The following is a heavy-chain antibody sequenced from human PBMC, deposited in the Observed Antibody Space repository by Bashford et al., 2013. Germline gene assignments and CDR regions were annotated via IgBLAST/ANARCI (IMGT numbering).Heavy chain of an antibody. V-gene: IGHV4-61*01. D-gene: IGHD3-9*01. J-gene: IGHJ6*02. CDR2: IYYSGST. Sequence: SETLSLTCTVSGGSVSSGSYYWSWIRQPPGKGLEWIGYIYYSGSTNYNPSLKSRVTISVDTSKNQFSLKLELCDPLPDTAVYYCARDRGLRYFDWSGTGGMDVWGQGTTVTVSS. CDR1: GGSVSSGSYY. CDR3: ARDRGLRYFDWSGTGGMDV.